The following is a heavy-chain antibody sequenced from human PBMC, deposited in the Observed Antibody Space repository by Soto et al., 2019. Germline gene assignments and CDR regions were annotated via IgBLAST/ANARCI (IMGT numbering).Heavy chain of an antibody. CDR3: AKSGGAYYYSGMDV. CDR1: GFTFSTSA. D-gene: IGHD1-26*01. Sequence: GVSLRLSFAPSGFTFSTSAMIWFRQAPGKGLEWVSTISAGGGNTYYADSVKGRFTISRDNSKNTLYLQMNSLRAEDTAIYYCAKSGGAYYYSGMDVWGQGT. J-gene: IGHJ6*02. V-gene: IGHV3-23*01. CDR2: ISAGGGNT.